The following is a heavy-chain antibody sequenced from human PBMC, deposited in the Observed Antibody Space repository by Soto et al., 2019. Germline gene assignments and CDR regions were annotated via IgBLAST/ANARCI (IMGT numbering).Heavy chain of an antibody. V-gene: IGHV3-30-3*01. Sequence: RSHTLSYAASRLASSVSSAHVMRRAPGKGLEWVAVISYDGSNKYYADSVKGRFTISRDNSKNTLYLQMNSLRAEDTAVYYPTFGSTWVSGGMDVWGQGTTVTVAS. CDR1: RLASSVSS. J-gene: IGHJ6*02. CDR2: ISYDGSNK. D-gene: IGHD3-10*01. CDR3: TFGSTWVSGGMDV.